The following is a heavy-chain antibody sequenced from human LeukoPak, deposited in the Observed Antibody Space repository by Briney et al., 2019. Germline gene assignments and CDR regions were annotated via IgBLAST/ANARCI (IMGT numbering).Heavy chain of an antibody. CDR2: IDSSGSTI. CDR3: AELGITMIGGV. CDR1: GFIFSDYY. J-gene: IGHJ6*04. V-gene: IGHV3-11*04. Sequence: GGSLRLSCAATGFIFSDYYMSWIRQAPGKGLEWISYIDSSGSTIYYADSVKGRFTISRDNAKNSLYLQMNSLRAEDTAVYYCAELGITMIGGVWGKGTTVTISS. D-gene: IGHD3-10*02.